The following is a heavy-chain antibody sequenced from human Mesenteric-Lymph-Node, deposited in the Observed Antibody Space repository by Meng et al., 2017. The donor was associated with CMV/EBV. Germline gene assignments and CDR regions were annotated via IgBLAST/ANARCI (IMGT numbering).Heavy chain of an antibody. CDR1: GFTFSSYA. CDR2: ISYDGSNK. Sequence: GESLKISCAASGFTFSSYAMHWVRQAPGKGLEWVAVISYDGSNKYYADSVKGRFTISRDNSKNTLYLQMNSLRLEDTAVYLCARPSAGYSSSWYLDYFDYWGQGTLVTVSS. D-gene: IGHD6-13*01. J-gene: IGHJ4*02. V-gene: IGHV3-30-3*01. CDR3: ARPSAGYSSSWYLDYFDY.